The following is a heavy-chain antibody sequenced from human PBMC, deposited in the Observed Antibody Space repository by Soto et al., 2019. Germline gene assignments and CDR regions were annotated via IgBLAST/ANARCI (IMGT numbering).Heavy chain of an antibody. D-gene: IGHD4-4*01. V-gene: IGHV4-34*01. CDR3: ASSNYWFDP. CDR1: GGSFSGYY. CDR2: INHSGST. J-gene: IGHJ5*02. Sequence: PSETLSLTCAVYGGSFSGYYWSWIRQPPGKGLEWIGEINHSGSTNYNPSLKSRVTISVDTSKNQFSLKLGSVTAADTAVYYCASSNYWFDPWGQGTLVTVSS.